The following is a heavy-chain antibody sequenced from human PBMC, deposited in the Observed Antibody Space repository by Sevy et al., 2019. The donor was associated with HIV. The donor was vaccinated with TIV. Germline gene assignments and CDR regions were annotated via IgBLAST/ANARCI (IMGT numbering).Heavy chain of an antibody. V-gene: IGHV3-23*01. CDR1: GLTFSKYS. D-gene: IGHD2-8*01. CDR2: FSFGCGKI. Sequence: GGSLRLSCAASGLTFSKYSMSWIRQTPGKGLEWVSTFSFGCGKINYADSVKGRFTISRDDCRNTFYLQMNSLRAEDTAIHYCAREGCTKPHDYWGQRTVVTVSS. J-gene: IGHJ4*02. CDR3: AREGCTKPHDY.